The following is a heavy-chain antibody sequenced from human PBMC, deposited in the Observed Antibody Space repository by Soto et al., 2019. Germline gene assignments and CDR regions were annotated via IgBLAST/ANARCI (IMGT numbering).Heavy chain of an antibody. Sequence: PGGSLRLSCAASGFTFSTYGMNCVRQAPGKGLEWLSSISDSGHYIYYADSVKGRFTISRDNAKNSLFLQMNSLRGEDTAVYYCARSGLALPYSASHWFDPWGHGTLVTVS. CDR2: ISDSGHYI. D-gene: IGHD3-22*01. CDR1: GFTFSTYG. J-gene: IGHJ5*02. V-gene: IGHV3-21*01. CDR3: ARSGLALPYSASHWFDP.